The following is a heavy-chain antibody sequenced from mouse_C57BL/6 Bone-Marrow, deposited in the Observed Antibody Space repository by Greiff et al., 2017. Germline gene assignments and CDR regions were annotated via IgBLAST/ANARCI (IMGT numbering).Heavy chain of an antibody. J-gene: IGHJ3*01. CDR3: ARWRD. V-gene: IGHV1-76*01. CDR1: GYTFTDYY. Sequence: VQLQQSGAELVRPGASVKLSCKASGYTFTDYYINWVKQRPGQGLEWIARIYPGSGNTYYNEKFKGKATLTAEKSCSTAYMQLSSLTSEDSAVYFCARWRDWGQGTLVTVSA. CDR2: IYPGSGNT.